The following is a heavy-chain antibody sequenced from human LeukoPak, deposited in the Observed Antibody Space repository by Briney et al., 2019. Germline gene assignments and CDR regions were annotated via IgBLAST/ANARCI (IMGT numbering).Heavy chain of an antibody. CDR3: ARELIAAAGPYNLDY. Sequence: GGSLRLSCAASGFTFSSYSMNWVRQAPGKGLEWVSYISSSSSTIYYADSVKGRFTISRDNAKNSLYLQMNSLRAEDTAVYYCARELIAAAGPYNLDYWGQGTLVTVSS. J-gene: IGHJ4*02. V-gene: IGHV3-48*01. D-gene: IGHD6-13*01. CDR1: GFTFSSYS. CDR2: ISSSSSTI.